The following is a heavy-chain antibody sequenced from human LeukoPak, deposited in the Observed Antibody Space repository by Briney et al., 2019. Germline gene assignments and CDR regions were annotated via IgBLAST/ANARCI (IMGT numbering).Heavy chain of an antibody. J-gene: IGHJ3*02. CDR1: GGSISSYY. Sequence: PSETLSLTCTASGGSISSYYWSWIRQPAGKGLEWIGRIYTSGSTNYNPSLKSRVTMSVDTSKNQFSLKLSSVTAADTAVYYCARDNPRSTSPASPNAFDIWGQGTMVTVSS. CDR3: ARDNPRSTSPASPNAFDI. V-gene: IGHV4-4*07. D-gene: IGHD2-2*01. CDR2: IYTSGST.